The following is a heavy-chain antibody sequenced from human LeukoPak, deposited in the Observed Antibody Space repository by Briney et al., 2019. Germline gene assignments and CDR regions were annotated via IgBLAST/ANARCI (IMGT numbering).Heavy chain of an antibody. CDR2: IRYDGSNK. D-gene: IGHD3-22*01. CDR1: GFTFSSYG. CDR3: AKDSTANYYYDSSGYPQFDY. Sequence: GGSLRLSCAASGFTFSSYGMHWVRQAPGKGLEWVAFIRYDGSNKYYADSVKGRFTISRDNSKNTLYLQMNSLRAEDTAVYYCAKDSTANYYYDSSGYPQFDYWGQGTLVTVSS. V-gene: IGHV3-30*02. J-gene: IGHJ4*02.